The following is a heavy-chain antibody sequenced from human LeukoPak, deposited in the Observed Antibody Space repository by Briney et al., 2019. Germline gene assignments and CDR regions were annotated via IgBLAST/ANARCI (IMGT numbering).Heavy chain of an antibody. CDR1: GFTFSS. J-gene: IGHJ1*01. Sequence: GGSLRLSCAASGFTFSSMNWVRQAPGKGLEWVSSIDFTSRYIYNADSVKGRFTTSRDNAKDSLDLQMNSLKVEGTAVYYCATPAAGPGAEYSLYWGQGTLVIVSS. D-gene: IGHD6-13*01. CDR2: IDFTSRYI. V-gene: IGHV3-21*01. CDR3: ATPAAGPGAEYSLY.